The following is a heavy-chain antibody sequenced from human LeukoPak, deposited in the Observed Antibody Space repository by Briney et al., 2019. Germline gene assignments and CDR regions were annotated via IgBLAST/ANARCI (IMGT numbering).Heavy chain of an antibody. CDR3: AKSFLTYYYDSSGYYPLGY. Sequence: PGGSLRLSCAASGFTFSSDAMRWVRQAPGKGLEWVSAISSSGGSTYYADSVRGRFIISRDNSKNTLYLQMNSLRAEDTAVYYCAKSFLTYYYDSSGYYPLGYWGQGTLVTVSS. J-gene: IGHJ4*02. V-gene: IGHV3-23*01. CDR2: ISSSGGST. CDR1: GFTFSSDA. D-gene: IGHD3-22*01.